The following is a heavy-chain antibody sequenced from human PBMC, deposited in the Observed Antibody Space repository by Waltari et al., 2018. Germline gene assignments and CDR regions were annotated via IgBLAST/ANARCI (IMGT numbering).Heavy chain of an antibody. CDR2: INRDGTEK. Sequence: EGQLVESGGGLVELGGSVRLSCAVAGFTFSSYWMSWVRQAPGKGLGWLANINRDGTEKYHVDSGKRRFTSARDNAKNQLNLRMNRLSGEYTAVYYCVRDAGGVEDYFGYWGQGTLVTVSS. D-gene: IGHD1-1*01. J-gene: IGHJ4*02. CDR1: GFTFSSYW. V-gene: IGHV3-7*01. CDR3: VRDAGGVEDYFGY.